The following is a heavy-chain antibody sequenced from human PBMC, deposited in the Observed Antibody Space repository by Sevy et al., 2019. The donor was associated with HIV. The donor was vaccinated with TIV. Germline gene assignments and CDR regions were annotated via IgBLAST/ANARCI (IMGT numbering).Heavy chain of an antibody. J-gene: IGHJ5*02. CDR3: ARCLGGLRPWEYNWFDP. V-gene: IGHV1-18*01. CDR2: IGAYNGNI. D-gene: IGHD1-26*01. CDR1: GYAFSSYG. Sequence: ASVKVSCKASGYAFSSYGISWVRQAPGQGLEWMGWIGAYNGNIKYVQSLQDRVTMTIDTSTRTAYMELRSLSSDDTAVYYCARCLGGLRPWEYNWFDPWGQGTLVTVSS.